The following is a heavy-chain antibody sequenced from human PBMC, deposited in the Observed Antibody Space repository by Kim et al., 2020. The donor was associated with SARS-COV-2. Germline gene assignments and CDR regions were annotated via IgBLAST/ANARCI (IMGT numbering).Heavy chain of an antibody. D-gene: IGHD1-1*01. V-gene: IGHV3-53*01. CDR1: GFTVSSNY. CDR2: IYSGGST. Sequence: GGSLRLSCAASGFTVSSNYMSWVRQAPGKGLEWVSVIYSGGSTYYADSVKGRFTISRDNSKNTLYLQMNSLRAEDTAVYYCARDWAPASSDRIRQDYYYYGMDVWGQGTTVTVSS. CDR3: ARDWAPASSDRIRQDYYYYGMDV. J-gene: IGHJ6*02.